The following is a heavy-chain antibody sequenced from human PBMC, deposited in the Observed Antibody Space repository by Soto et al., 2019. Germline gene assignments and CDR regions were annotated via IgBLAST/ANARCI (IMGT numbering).Heavy chain of an antibody. CDR3: ARDHCAMTSGRAGRAWFAP. Sequence: GASVKVSCKTSGYTFIDYCIHWVRQAPGQGLEWMGWINPDGGATYYAPNFHGRVTMTRDTSISAAYMELSMLRSDDAAVYYCARDHCAMTSGRAGRAWFAPWGQGTMVTVYS. J-gene: IGHJ5*02. CDR1: GYTFIDYC. CDR2: INPDGGAT. V-gene: IGHV1-2*02. D-gene: IGHD3-10*01.